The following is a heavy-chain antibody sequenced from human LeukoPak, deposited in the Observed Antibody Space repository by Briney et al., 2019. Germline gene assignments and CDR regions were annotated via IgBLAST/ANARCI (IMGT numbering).Heavy chain of an antibody. CDR2: IYSGGST. V-gene: IGHV3-66*01. CDR3: ATGERMVRGDGVDY. CDR1: GFTVRNNY. D-gene: IGHD3-10*01. Sequence: GGSLRLSCAASGFTVRNNYMSWVRQAPGKGLEWVSVIYSGGSTYYADSVKGRFTVSRDNSRNTLYLQMNSLRAEDTAVYFCATGERMVRGDGVDYWGQGTLVTVSS. J-gene: IGHJ4*02.